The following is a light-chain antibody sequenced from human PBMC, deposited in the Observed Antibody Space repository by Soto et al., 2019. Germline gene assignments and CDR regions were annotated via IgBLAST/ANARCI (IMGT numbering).Light chain of an antibody. V-gene: IGKV3D-20*02. Sequence: EIVLTQSPGTLSLSPGERATLSCRASQRLSSNYLAWFQQKPGQAPRLLIYGTSSRATGIPDRFSGSGSGTDFTLTIPRLEPEDFAVYYCHQRQYWPPITFGQGTRLENK. CDR1: QRLSSNY. J-gene: IGKJ5*01. CDR3: HQRQYWPPIT. CDR2: GTS.